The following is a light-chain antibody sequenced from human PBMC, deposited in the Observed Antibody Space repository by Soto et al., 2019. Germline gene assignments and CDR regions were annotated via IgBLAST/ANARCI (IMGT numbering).Light chain of an antibody. Sequence: IVLTQSPATLSVSPCEVATLSCSSSQSVGNTLAWYQQQPGQTPRLLIYGASTTATGIPARFSGSGSGTEFTLTIDSLQSEDFAVYYCLHYKDWPRWTFGQGTKVDIK. CDR1: QSVGNT. CDR3: LHYKDWPRWT. V-gene: IGKV3-15*01. J-gene: IGKJ1*01. CDR2: GAS.